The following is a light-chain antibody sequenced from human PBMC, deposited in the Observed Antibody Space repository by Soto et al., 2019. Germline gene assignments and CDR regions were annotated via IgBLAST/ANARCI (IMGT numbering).Light chain of an antibody. CDR2: AAS. Sequence: DIQMTQSPSSLSASVGDRVTITCRASQSIANYLNWYQQKPGTAPKLLIFAASSLQSGVPSRLSGSGSGTDFTLTISSLQHEDFATYYCQQSFSHPLTFGGGTKVDIK. V-gene: IGKV1-39*01. CDR3: QQSFSHPLT. J-gene: IGKJ4*01. CDR1: QSIANY.